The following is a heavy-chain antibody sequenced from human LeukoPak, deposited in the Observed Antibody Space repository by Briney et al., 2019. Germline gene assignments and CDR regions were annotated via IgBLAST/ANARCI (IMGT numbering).Heavy chain of an antibody. CDR1: GFTFSNYW. Sequence: GGSLRLSCAASGFTFSNYWMSWVRQAPGKGLEWVANIKQDRSEKYYVDSVKGRFTISRDNAKNSLYLQMNSLRVEDTAVYYCARVSGYGDYDDYWGQGTLVTVSS. V-gene: IGHV3-7*01. CDR2: IKQDRSEK. D-gene: IGHD6-25*01. J-gene: IGHJ4*02. CDR3: ARVSGYGDYDDY.